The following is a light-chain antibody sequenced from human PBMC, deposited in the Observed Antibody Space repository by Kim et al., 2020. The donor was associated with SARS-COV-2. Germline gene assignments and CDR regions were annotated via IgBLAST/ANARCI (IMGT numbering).Light chain of an antibody. CDR1: SSNLGNNY. J-gene: IGLJ2*01. V-gene: IGLV1-51*01. Sequence: GQKVHISCSGSSSNLGNNYVTWYQQLPGTAPKLLIYDNNKRPSGIPDRFSGSKSGTSATLGITGLQTGDEADYYCGTWDGSLNAVVFGGGTQLTVL. CDR3: GTWDGSLNAVV. CDR2: DNN.